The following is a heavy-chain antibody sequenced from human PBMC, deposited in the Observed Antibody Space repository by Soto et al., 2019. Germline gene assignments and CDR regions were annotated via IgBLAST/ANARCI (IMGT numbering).Heavy chain of an antibody. CDR2: IYYSGST. CDR3: ARDVVIKDQGFWSGPIPYGMDV. D-gene: IGHD3-3*01. V-gene: IGHV4-31*03. J-gene: IGHJ6*02. Sequence: PSETLSLTCTVSGGSISSGGYYWSWIRQHPGKGLEWIGYIYYSGSTYYNPSLKSRVTISVDTSKNQLSLKLSSVTAADTAVYYCARDVVIKDQGFWSGPIPYGMDVWGQGTTVTVSS. CDR1: GGSISSGGYY.